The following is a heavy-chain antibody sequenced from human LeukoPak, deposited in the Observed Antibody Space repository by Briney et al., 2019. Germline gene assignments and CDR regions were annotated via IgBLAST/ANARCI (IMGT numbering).Heavy chain of an antibody. CDR1: EYTLTGYY. D-gene: IGHD3-10*01. V-gene: IGHV1-2*02. CDR3: ASTFGGSGSYDFGY. CDR2: INPHGGGT. Sequence: ASVKVSCKASEYTLTGYYLHWVRQAPGRGLEWVGWINPHGGGTDYAQTFQGRVTLTRDTSITTAYMELSRLTADDTAVHYCASTFGGSGSYDFGYWGQGTLVTVSS. J-gene: IGHJ4*02.